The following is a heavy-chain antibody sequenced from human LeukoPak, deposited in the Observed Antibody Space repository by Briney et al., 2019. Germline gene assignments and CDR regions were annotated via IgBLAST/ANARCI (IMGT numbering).Heavy chain of an antibody. Sequence: GGSLRLSCAASGFTFSLYSLNWVRQAPGKGLEWVSSISSSSSYMYYADSVKGRFTISRDNAKNSLSLQMNSLRVEDTAVYYCARDDGLSGLPIDYWGQGTVVTVSS. CDR2: ISSSSSYM. CDR3: ARDDGLSGLPIDY. CDR1: GFTFSLYS. J-gene: IGHJ4*02. V-gene: IGHV3-21*04. D-gene: IGHD3-16*02.